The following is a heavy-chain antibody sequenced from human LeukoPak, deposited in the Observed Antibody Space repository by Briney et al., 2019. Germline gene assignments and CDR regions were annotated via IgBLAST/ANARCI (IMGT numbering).Heavy chain of an antibody. D-gene: IGHD3-10*01. J-gene: IGHJ4*02. V-gene: IGHV3-7*01. Sequence: GRSLRLSCAASGFTFSNYWMTWVRQGPGKGLEWVANIKQDGSEKYYVDAVKGRFTISRDNAKNSLYLQMNNLRAEDTAVYYCASSRYYYGLGSSPPFDYWGQGDLVIVSS. CDR2: IKQDGSEK. CDR3: ASSRYYYGLGSSPPFDY. CDR1: GFTFSNYW.